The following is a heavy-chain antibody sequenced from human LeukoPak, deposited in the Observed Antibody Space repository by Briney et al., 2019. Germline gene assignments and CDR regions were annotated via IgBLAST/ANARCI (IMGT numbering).Heavy chain of an antibody. J-gene: IGHJ3*02. CDR1: GGSISSYY. CDR3: ARDGRAPGAFDI. V-gene: IGHV4-59*01. CDR2: IYYSGST. Sequence: SETLSLTCTVSGGSISSYYWSWIRQPPGKGLEWIGYIYYSGSTNYNPSLKSRVTISVDTSKNRFSLKLSSVTAADTAVYYCARDGRAPGAFDIWGQGTMVTVSS.